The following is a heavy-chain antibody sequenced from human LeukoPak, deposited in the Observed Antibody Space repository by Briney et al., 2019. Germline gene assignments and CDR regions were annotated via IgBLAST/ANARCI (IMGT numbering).Heavy chain of an antibody. D-gene: IGHD5-18*01. V-gene: IGHV4-59*01. CDR1: GGSISSYY. CDR3: ARVYSQIDYGFDI. J-gene: IGHJ3*02. Sequence: SETLSLTCTVSGGSISSYYWSWIRQPPGKGLEWIGYIYYSGSTNYNPSLKSRVTISVDTSKSQFSLNLSSVNAADTAVYYCARVYSQIDYGFDIWGQGTMVTVSS. CDR2: IYYSGST.